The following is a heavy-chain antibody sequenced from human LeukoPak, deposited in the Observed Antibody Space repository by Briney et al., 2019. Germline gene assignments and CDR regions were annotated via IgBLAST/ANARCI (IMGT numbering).Heavy chain of an antibody. CDR2: ISGSGGST. CDR1: GFTFSSYA. V-gene: IGHV3-23*01. D-gene: IGHD3-10*01. Sequence: PGGSLRLSCAASGFTFSSYAMIWVRQARGKGLEWVSAISGSGGSTYYGDSVKGRFTISIDNSKNTLYLQMNSLRAEDTAVYYCAKSRTMVRYYFDYWGQGTLVAVSS. CDR3: AKSRTMVRYYFDY. J-gene: IGHJ4*02.